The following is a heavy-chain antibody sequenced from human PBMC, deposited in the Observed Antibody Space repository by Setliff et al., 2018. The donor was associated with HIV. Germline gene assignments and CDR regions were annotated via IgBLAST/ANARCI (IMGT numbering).Heavy chain of an antibody. CDR3: ARGTTLNVVPDAFDI. D-gene: IGHD4-17*01. Sequence: TSETLSLTCAVYSGSFSTYYWTWIRQPPGKGLEWIGEINHSGNTDYNPSLKSRVTMSVDTSKNQFSLKLNSVTAADTAVYYCARGTTLNVVPDAFDIWGQGTMVTVSS. CDR1: SGSFSTYY. V-gene: IGHV4-34*01. J-gene: IGHJ3*02. CDR2: INHSGNT.